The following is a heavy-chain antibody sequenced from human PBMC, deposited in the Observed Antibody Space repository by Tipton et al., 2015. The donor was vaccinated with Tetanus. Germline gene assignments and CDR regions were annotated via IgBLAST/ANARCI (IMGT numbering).Heavy chain of an antibody. Sequence: TLSLTCAVYGGSFSGYYWSWIRQPPGKGLEWIGEINHSGSTNYNPSLKSRVTISVDTSKNQFSLKLSSVTAADTAVYYCARVHLDSSGYYYFDYWGQGTLVTVSS. D-gene: IGHD3-22*01. V-gene: IGHV4-34*01. CDR1: GGSFSGYY. CDR2: INHSGST. CDR3: ARVHLDSSGYYYFDY. J-gene: IGHJ4*02.